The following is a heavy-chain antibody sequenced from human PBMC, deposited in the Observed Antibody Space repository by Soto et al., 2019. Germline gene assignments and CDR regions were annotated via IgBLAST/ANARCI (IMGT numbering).Heavy chain of an antibody. CDR1: GGSVSSNSAA. CDR2: TYYRSKWYN. D-gene: IGHD4-4*01. V-gene: IGHV6-1*01. Sequence: PSQTPSLTCAISGGSVSSNSAAWNWIRQSPSRGLEWLGRTYYRSKWYNDYAVSVKSRITINADTSKNQFSLQLNSVTPEDTAVYYCARDYSNYDYYYYGMDVWGQGTTVTVSS. CDR3: ARDYSNYDYYYYGMDV. J-gene: IGHJ6*02.